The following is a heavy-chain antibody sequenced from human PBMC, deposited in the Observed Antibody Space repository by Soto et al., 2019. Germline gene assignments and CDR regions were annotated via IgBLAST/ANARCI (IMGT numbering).Heavy chain of an antibody. D-gene: IGHD2-21*01. CDR3: ARAITGYFWAGAY. CDR2: IGGSGANT. Sequence: GGSLRLSCAASGFTFNMYAMSWVRQAPGKGLEWVSGIGGSGANTYYADFVKGRFTISRDNSKNTLYLQMDSLRAEDTAIYYCARAITGYFWAGAYWGQGTLVTVSS. J-gene: IGHJ4*02. V-gene: IGHV3-23*01. CDR1: GFTFNMYA.